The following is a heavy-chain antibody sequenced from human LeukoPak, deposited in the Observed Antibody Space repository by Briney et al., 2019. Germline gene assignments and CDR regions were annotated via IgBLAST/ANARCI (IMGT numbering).Heavy chain of an antibody. V-gene: IGHV3-30-3*01. CDR3: ARYSTSGRYFYAFDL. CDR2: ISHDGSNE. D-gene: IGHD1-26*01. Sequence: GRSLRLSCAASVFTFSSYAMHWVRQAPGKGLEWVAVISHDGSNEVYADPVKGRFTISRDNSKNTLYLQMNSLRVEDTAVYYCARYSTSGRYFYAFDLWGQGTVVTVSS. J-gene: IGHJ3*01. CDR1: VFTFSSYA.